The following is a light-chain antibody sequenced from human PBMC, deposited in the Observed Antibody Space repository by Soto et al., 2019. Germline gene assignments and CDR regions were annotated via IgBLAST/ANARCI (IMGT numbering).Light chain of an antibody. CDR1: QSVSSSY. CDR2: GAS. CDR3: QQYDNSPIT. Sequence: EIVLTQSPGTLSLSPGERATLSCRASQSVSSSYLAWYQQKPGQAPRLLIYGASSRATGNPDRFSGTGSETDFTLTISRLEPEDFAVYYCQQYDNSPITLGQGTRLEIK. V-gene: IGKV3-20*01. J-gene: IGKJ5*01.